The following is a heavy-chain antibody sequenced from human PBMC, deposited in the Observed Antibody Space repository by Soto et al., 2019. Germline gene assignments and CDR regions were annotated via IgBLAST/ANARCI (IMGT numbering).Heavy chain of an antibody. V-gene: IGHV3-23*01. CDR1: GFTFSSYA. D-gene: IGHD4-17*01. J-gene: IGHJ3*02. CDR2: ISGSGGIT. Sequence: EVQLLESGGGLVQPGGSLRLSCAASGFTFSSYAMSWVRQAPGKGLEWVSAISGSGGITYYADSVKGRFTISRDNSKNTLYQQMNSLRAEDTAVYYCVTVTSGALDIWGQGTMVTVSS. CDR3: VTVTSGALDI.